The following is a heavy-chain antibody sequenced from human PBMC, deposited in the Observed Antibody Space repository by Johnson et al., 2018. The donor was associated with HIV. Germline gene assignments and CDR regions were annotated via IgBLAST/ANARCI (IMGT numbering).Heavy chain of an antibody. D-gene: IGHD6-19*01. J-gene: IGHJ3*02. Sequence: VQLVESGGGVVQPGRSLRLSCEVSGFNFRDYGMHWVRQAPGKGLAWVATIKQEGSANYYVDSVKGRFTISRDNAKNSLYLQMNSLRAEDTAVYYCAAGIAVAGLRGNAFDIWGQGTMVTVSS. V-gene: IGHV3-7*01. CDR1: GFNFRDYG. CDR2: IKQEGSAN. CDR3: AAGIAVAGLRGNAFDI.